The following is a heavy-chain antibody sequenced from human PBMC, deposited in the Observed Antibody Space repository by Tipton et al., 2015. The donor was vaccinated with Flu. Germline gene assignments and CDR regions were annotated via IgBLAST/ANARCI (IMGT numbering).Heavy chain of an antibody. J-gene: IGHJ5*02. CDR1: GASINSGSDY. CDR2: MYTSGSV. Sequence: TLSLTCTISGASINSGSDYWSWIRQPAGKGLEWIGRMYTSGSVNYNPSLRCRVTISVDTSKNQFSLKMSSVTAADPAVYYGARAPGRPCSANACPNWFDRGGQGTLVTVSS. CDR3: ARAPGRPCSANACPNWFDR. D-gene: IGHD2-15*01. V-gene: IGHV4-61*02.